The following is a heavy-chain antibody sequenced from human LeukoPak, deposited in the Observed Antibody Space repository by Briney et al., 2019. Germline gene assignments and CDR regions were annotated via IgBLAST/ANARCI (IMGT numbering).Heavy chain of an antibody. CDR3: ARGSYYDFWSGDDAFDI. CDR1: GFTFSSYS. CDR2: ISSRSSTI. V-gene: IGHV3-48*01. J-gene: IGHJ3*02. Sequence: GGSLRLSCAASGFTFSSYSMNWVRQAPGKGLEWVSYISSRSSTIYYADSVKGRFTISRDNAKNSLYLQMNSLRAEDTAVYYCARGSYYDFWSGDDAFDIWGQGTMVTVSS. D-gene: IGHD3-3*01.